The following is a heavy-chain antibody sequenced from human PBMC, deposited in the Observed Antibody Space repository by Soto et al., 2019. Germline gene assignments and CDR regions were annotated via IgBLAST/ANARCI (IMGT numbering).Heavy chain of an antibody. D-gene: IGHD2-2*01. V-gene: IGHV3-30*18. CDR2: ISHDGNNK. J-gene: IGHJ3*02. Sequence: QVQLVQSGGGVVQPGRSLRLSCAASGFTFSSYVTHWVRQAPGKGLEWVAVISHDGNNKYYADSVKGRFTISRDNSKNTLELQMNSLTTEDTAVYYCAKGGPDCASTTCYLLVAFDIWGQGTMVTVSS. CDR3: AKGGPDCASTTCYLLVAFDI. CDR1: GFTFSSYV.